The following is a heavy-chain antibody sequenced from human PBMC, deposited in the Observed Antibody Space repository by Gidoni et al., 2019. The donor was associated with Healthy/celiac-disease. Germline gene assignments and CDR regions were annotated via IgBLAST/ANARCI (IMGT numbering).Heavy chain of an antibody. J-gene: IGHJ6*02. CDR2: IIPIFGTA. CDR1: GGTFSSYA. Sequence: QVQLVQSGAEVKKPGSSVKVSCKASGGTFSSYAISWVRQTPGQGLEWMGGIIPIFGTANYAQKFQGRVTITADESTSTAYMELSSLRSEDTAVYYCARAPSLTLLRFPDYYYYGMDVWGQGTTVTVSS. V-gene: IGHV1-69*01. CDR3: ARAPSLTLLRFPDYYYYGMDV. D-gene: IGHD3-3*01.